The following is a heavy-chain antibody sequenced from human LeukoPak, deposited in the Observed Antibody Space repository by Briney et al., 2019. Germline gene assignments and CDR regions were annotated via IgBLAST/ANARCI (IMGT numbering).Heavy chain of an antibody. CDR3: ARDRLEVVPAARRGDDAFDI. D-gene: IGHD2-2*01. CDR2: IYPSNGGT. Sequence: GASVKVSCKASGYTFTGSYMHWVRQAPGQGLEWMGWIYPSNGGTNYAQKFQGRVTMTRDTSISTAYMELSSLRSDDTAVYYCARDRLEVVPAARRGDDAFDIWGQGTMVTVSS. V-gene: IGHV1-2*02. CDR1: GYTFTGSY. J-gene: IGHJ3*02.